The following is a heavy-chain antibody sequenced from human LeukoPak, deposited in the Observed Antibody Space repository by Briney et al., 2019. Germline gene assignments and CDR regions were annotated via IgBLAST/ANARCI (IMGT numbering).Heavy chain of an antibody. Sequence: PGGSLRLSCAASGFTFSGYWMHWVRQAPGTGLVWVSVINSDGSTTRYADSVRGRFTISRDNAKNTLYLQMNSLRAEDTAVYYCARARWFGDYWGQGTLVTVSS. D-gene: IGHD3-10*01. V-gene: IGHV3-74*01. CDR1: GFTFSGYW. CDR3: ARARWFGDY. J-gene: IGHJ4*02. CDR2: INSDGSTT.